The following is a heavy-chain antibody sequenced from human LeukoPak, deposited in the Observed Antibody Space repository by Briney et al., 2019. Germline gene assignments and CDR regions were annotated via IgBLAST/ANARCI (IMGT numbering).Heavy chain of an antibody. Sequence: GGSLRLSCEASGFTFSSYAMSWVRQAPGEGLEWVSGIIDSGDTTYYANSVKGRFTISRDNSKNTLYLQMNSLRAEDTAVYYCAKLGGQEVYNYYVGVWGKGTTVAVSS. J-gene: IGHJ6*03. CDR2: IIDSGDTT. CDR3: AKLGGQEVYNYYVGV. D-gene: IGHD3-16*01. CDR1: GFTFSSYA. V-gene: IGHV3-23*01.